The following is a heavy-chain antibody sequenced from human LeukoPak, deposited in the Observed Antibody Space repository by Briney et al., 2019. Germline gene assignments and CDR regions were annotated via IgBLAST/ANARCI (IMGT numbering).Heavy chain of an antibody. J-gene: IGHJ4*02. CDR1: GFTFSSYA. CDR2: ISGSGGST. D-gene: IGHD6-19*01. Sequence: GGSLRLSCAASGFTFSSYAMSWVRQAPGKGLEWVSAISGSGGSTYYADSVKGRFTISRDNSKNTLYLQMNSLRAEDTAVYYCAKKRRYSSNPDYFDYWGQGTLVTVSS. V-gene: IGHV3-23*01. CDR3: AKKRRYSSNPDYFDY.